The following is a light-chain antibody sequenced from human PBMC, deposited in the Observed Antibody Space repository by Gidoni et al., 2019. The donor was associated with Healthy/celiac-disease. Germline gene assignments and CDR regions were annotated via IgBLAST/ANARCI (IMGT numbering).Light chain of an antibody. J-gene: IGLJ2*01. CDR3: SSYAGSNNLV. V-gene: IGLV2-8*01. CDR1: SSDVGGYNY. Sequence: QSALTQPPSASGSPGQSVTISCTGTSSDVGGYNYVSWYQQHPGKAPKLMIYEVIKRPSGVPDRFSVSKSGNTASLTVSGLQAEDEADYYCSSYAGSNNLVFGGGTKLTV. CDR2: EVI.